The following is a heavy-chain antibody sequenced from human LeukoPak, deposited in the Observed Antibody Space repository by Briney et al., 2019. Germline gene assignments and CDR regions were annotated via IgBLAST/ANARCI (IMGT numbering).Heavy chain of an antibody. D-gene: IGHD1-26*01. Sequence: ASVKVSWKVSGYNLTELSLDWVRQAPGKGLEWMGSFDPEDGETIYAQKFQGRVTMTEDTSTDTAYMELSSLRSEDTAVYYCATGTPGWEMTYGMDVWGQGTTVTVSS. V-gene: IGHV1-24*01. J-gene: IGHJ6*02. CDR1: GYNLTELS. CDR2: FDPEDGET. CDR3: ATGTPGWEMTYGMDV.